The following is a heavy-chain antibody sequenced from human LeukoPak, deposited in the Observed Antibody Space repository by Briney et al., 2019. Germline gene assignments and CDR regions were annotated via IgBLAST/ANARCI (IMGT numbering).Heavy chain of an antibody. CDR3: AREPPRYRGPFDY. CDR2: INPNSGGT. J-gene: IGHJ4*02. CDR1: EYTFTVYY. V-gene: IGHV1-2*02. Sequence: ASVNVSYTPSEYTFTVYYMHWVRQAPGQGLEWMGWINPNSGGTNYAQKFQGRVTMTRDTSISTAYMELSRLRSDDTAVYYCAREPPRYRGPFDYWGQGTLVTVSS. D-gene: IGHD1-26*01.